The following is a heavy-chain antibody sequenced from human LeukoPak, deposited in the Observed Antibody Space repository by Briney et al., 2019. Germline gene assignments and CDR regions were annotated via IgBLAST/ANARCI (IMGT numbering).Heavy chain of an antibody. CDR2: TSGSGGST. Sequence: GGSLRLSCAASGFTFSSYAMSWVRQAPGKGLERVSATSGSGGSTYYADSVKGRFTISRDNSKNTLYLQMNSLRAEDTAVYYCAKAQRITMVRGVPNKSYYYYGMDVWGQGTTVTVSS. CDR3: AKAQRITMVRGVPNKSYYYYGMDV. CDR1: GFTFSSYA. J-gene: IGHJ6*02. V-gene: IGHV3-23*01. D-gene: IGHD3-10*01.